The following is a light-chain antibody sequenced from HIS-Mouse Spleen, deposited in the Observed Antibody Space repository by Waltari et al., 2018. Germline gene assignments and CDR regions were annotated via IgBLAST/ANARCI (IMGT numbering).Light chain of an antibody. Sequence: QSVLTQPPSASGTPGQRVTISCSGSSSNIGSNYVYWYQQLPGTAPKLHIYRNNQRPSGVPDRFSGSESGTSASLAISGLRSEDEADYYCAAWDESLSGVVFGGGTKLTVL. V-gene: IGLV1-47*01. CDR2: RNN. J-gene: IGLJ2*01. CDR1: SSNIGSNY. CDR3: AAWDESLSGVV.